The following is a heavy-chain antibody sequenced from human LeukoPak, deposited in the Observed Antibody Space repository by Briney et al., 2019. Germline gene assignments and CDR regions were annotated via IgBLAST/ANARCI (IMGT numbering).Heavy chain of an antibody. D-gene: IGHD1-14*01. Sequence: PGGSLRLSCAASGFTFSSYSMNWVRQAPGKGLEWVSSISSSSSYIYYADSVKGRFTISRDNVKNTLYLQMNGLRAEDTAVYYCARGGLEPVDYWGQGTLVTVSS. CDR1: GFTFSSYS. V-gene: IGHV3-21*01. CDR3: ARGGLEPVDY. J-gene: IGHJ4*02. CDR2: ISSSSSYI.